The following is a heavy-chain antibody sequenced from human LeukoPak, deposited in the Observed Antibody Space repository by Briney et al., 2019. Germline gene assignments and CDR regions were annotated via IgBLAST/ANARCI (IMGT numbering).Heavy chain of an antibody. V-gene: IGHV1-18*01. CDR1: GYTFTSYG. CDR3: ARGRGYCSSTSCYEDYFDY. J-gene: IGHJ4*02. Sequence: ASVKVSCKASGYTFTSYGISCVRQAPGQGLEWMGWISAYNGNTNYAQKLQGRVTMTTDTSTSTAYMELRSLRSDDTAVYYCARGRGYCSSTSCYEDYFDYWGQGTLVTVSS. D-gene: IGHD2-2*01. CDR2: ISAYNGNT.